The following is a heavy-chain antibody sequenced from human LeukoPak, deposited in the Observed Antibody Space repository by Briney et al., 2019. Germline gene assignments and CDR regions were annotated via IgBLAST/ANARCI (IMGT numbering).Heavy chain of an antibody. Sequence: SETRFLHCVFFGDYERSCKWWTGVRQPPGKGLEWIGSIYYSGDTYYNPSLRSRVTISVDTSKNQFSLKLTSVTAADTAVYYCATSIAAAGPPHNWSPPGGQGTLVTVPS. V-gene: IGHV4-39*01. CDR2: IYYSGDT. J-gene: IGHJ5*02. CDR1: GDYERSCKW. D-gene: IGHD6-13*01. CDR3: ATSIAAAGPPHNWSPP.